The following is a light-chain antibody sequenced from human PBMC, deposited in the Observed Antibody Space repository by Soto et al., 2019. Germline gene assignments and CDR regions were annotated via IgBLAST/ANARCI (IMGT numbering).Light chain of an antibody. CDR1: SSDVGGYNY. CDR3: SSYTSSIVV. CDR2: EVS. V-gene: IGLV2-14*01. Sequence: QSVLTQPASVSGSPGQSITISCTGTSSDVGGYNYVSWYQQHPGKAPKLMIYEVSNRPSGVSNRFSGSESGKTASLTISGLQADDEADYYCSSYTSSIVVFGGGTQLTVL. J-gene: IGLJ2*01.